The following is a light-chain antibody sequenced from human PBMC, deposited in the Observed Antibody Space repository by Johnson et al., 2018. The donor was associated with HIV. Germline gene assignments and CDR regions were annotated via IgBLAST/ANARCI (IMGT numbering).Light chain of an antibody. CDR1: SSNIGNNY. Sequence: QSVLTQPPSVSAAPGQKVTISCSGSSSNIGNNYVSWYQQLPGTAPKLLIYDNNKRPSGIPDRFSGSKSGTSATLGITGLKTGDEADYYCGTRDSRLCAYVFGTGTRVTVL. CDR3: GTRDSRLCAYV. J-gene: IGLJ1*01. V-gene: IGLV1-51*01. CDR2: DNN.